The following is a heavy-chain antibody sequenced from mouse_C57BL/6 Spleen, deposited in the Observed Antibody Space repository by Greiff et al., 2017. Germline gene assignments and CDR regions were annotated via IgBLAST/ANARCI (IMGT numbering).Heavy chain of an antibody. CDR3: ARWILRFYFDY. D-gene: IGHD1-1*01. Sequence: VQLKQSGPELVKPGASVKMSCKASGYTFTDYNMHWVKQSHGKSLEWIGYINPNNGGTSYNQKFKGKATLTVNKSSSTAYMELRSLTSEDSAVYYCARWILRFYFDYWGQGTTRTVSS. V-gene: IGHV1-22*01. CDR1: GYTFTDYN. J-gene: IGHJ2*01. CDR2: INPNNGGT.